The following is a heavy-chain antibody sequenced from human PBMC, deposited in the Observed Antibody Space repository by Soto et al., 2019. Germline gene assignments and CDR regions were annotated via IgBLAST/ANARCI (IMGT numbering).Heavy chain of an antibody. V-gene: IGHV4-59*01. CDR1: GASINNVF. J-gene: IGHJ4*02. Sequence: SETLSLTCNVSGASINNVFWTWIRQPPGKGLEWIGYMDSTGTTFNNPFLKSRVTISIDKSKKQFSLNLRSVTAADTAVYYCARRDYGDKFFDAWGQGTLVTVSS. D-gene: IGHD4-17*01. CDR3: ARRDYGDKFFDA. CDR2: MDSTGTT.